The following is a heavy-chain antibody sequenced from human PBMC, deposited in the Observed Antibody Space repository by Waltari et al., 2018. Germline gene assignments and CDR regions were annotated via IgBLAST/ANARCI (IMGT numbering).Heavy chain of an antibody. CDR3: ARLSGSGGSYYFDN. Sequence: QVQLVQSGAEVKKPGAPVKGSCKASGYTFTIYYSSGVRQAPGQGLEWMGWISGNNGNTNYAQKLQGRVTMNTDTSPNTAYMELRSLRSDDTAVYYCARLSGSGGSYYFDNWGQGTVVTVSS. D-gene: IGHD3-10*01. J-gene: IGHJ4*02. V-gene: IGHV1-18*01. CDR2: ISGNNGNT. CDR1: GYTFTIYY.